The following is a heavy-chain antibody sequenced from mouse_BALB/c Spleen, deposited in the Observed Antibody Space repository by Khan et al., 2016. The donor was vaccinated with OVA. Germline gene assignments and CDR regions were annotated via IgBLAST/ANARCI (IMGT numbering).Heavy chain of an antibody. CDR1: GYSITSDYA. CDR3: VRGRSY. Sequence: EVKLEEPGPGLVKPSQSLSLTCTVTGYSITSDYAWNWIRQFPGNRLEWMGYIDYSGSTSKNPSLKSRMTITRDTSKNTIFLQFNSVTTEDTATYYCVRGRSYWGQGTLVTVSA. V-gene: IGHV3-2*02. J-gene: IGHJ3*01. CDR2: IDYSGST.